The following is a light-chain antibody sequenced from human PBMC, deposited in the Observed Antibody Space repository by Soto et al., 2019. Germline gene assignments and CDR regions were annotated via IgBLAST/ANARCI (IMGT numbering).Light chain of an antibody. CDR3: QHYPTWPLT. CDR2: DAS. CDR1: HSVSTR. J-gene: IGKJ4*01. Sequence: EIVMTQSPATLSVSPGERATLSCRASHSVSTRLAWYQQKPGQAPRLLIYDASTRATGLPARFSGSGSGTDFTLTISSLQSEDFAVYSCQHYPTWPLTFGGGTKVEIK. V-gene: IGKV3-15*01.